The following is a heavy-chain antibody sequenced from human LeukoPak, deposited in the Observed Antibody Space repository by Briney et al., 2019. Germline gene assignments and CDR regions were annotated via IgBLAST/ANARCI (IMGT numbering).Heavy chain of an antibody. CDR2: IRTETDGGTT. J-gene: IGHJ4*02. CDR3: TKTSPHFDY. CDR1: GFTFSNAW. Sequence: GGSLILSCTASGFTFSNAWMSWVRQAPGKGLDWVGRIRTETDGGTTDYAAPVKGRFTISRDDSKNTLSLQMNSLESEDTAVYYCTKTSPHFDYWGQGILVTVPS. V-gene: IGHV3-15*01.